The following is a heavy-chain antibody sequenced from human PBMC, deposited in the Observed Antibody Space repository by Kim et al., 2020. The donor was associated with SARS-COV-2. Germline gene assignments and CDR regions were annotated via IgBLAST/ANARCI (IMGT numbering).Heavy chain of an antibody. CDR1: GGSISSGGYY. CDR2: IYYSGST. D-gene: IGHD3-3*01. Sequence: SETLSLTCTVSGGSISSGGYYWSWIRQHPGKGLECIGYIYYSGSTYYNPSLKSRVTISVDTSKNQFSLKLSSVTAADTAVYYCARAATIFGVVISYFDYWGQGTLVTVSS. V-gene: IGHV4-31*03. CDR3: ARAATIFGVVISYFDY. J-gene: IGHJ4*02.